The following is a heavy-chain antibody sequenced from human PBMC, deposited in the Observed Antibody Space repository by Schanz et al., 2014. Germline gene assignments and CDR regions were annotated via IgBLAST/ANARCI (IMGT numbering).Heavy chain of an antibody. Sequence: VQLVESGGGVVQPGGSLRLSCAASGFTFSSYAMSWVRQAPGKGLEWVSAISGSGDNTFYADSVRGRFTISRDNSRNTLYLQMNSLRAEDTAVYYCAKDFTGSGIFFNSWGQGTLVSVSS. CDR1: GFTFSSYA. V-gene: IGHV3-23*04. CDR2: ISGSGDNT. CDR3: AKDFTGSGIFFNS. J-gene: IGHJ5*01. D-gene: IGHD3-10*01.